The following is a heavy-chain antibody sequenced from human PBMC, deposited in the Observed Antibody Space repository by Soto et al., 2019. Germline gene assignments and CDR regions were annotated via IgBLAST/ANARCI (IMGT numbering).Heavy chain of an antibody. CDR1: GFTFSDYY. D-gene: IGHD1-26*01. CDR3: ARVGGSYSDFDY. Sequence: EVQLVESGGGLVQPGGSLRLSCAASGFTFSDYYLDWVRQAPGKGLEWVGRSRDKHNRYTTEYAASVKGRFTISRDESKKSELLQMNSLETEDTAVYYCARVGGSYSDFDYWGQGTLVTVSS. J-gene: IGHJ4*02. V-gene: IGHV3-72*01. CDR2: SRDKHNRYTT.